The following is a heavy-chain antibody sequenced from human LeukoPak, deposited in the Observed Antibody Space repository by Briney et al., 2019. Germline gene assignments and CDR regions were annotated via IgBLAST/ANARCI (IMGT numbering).Heavy chain of an antibody. CDR3: ARVSGELLDDAFDI. V-gene: IGHV3-48*01. Sequence: GGSLRLSCAASGFTFSSYSMNWVRQAPGKGLEWVSYISSSSSTIYYADSVKGRFTISRDNAKNSLYLQMNSLRAEDTAVYYCARVSGELLDDAFDIWGQGTMVTVSA. J-gene: IGHJ3*02. CDR1: GFTFSSYS. D-gene: IGHD1-26*01. CDR2: ISSSSSTI.